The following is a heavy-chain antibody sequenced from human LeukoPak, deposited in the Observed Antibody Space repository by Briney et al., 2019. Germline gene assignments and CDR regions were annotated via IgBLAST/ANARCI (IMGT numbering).Heavy chain of an antibody. D-gene: IGHD4-17*01. CDR2: IYYSGRT. V-gene: IGHV4-59*08. CDR3: ARTSTVTTYFDS. Sequence: SETLSLTCTVSGGSINLYYWRWIRQPPGKGLEGIGNIYYSGRTNYNPSLKSRVTISVDTSKNQFSLKLSSVTAADAAVYYCARTSTVTTYFDSWGQGTLVTVSS. CDR1: GGSINLYY. J-gene: IGHJ4*02.